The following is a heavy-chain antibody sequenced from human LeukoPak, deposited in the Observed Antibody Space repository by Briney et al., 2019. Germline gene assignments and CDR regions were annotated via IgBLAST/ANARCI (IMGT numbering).Heavy chain of an antibody. CDR2: INHSGST. CDR1: GGSFSGYY. V-gene: IGHV4-34*01. Sequence: SETLSLTCAVYGGSFSGYYWSWIRQPPGKGLEWLGEINHSGSTNYNPSLKSRVTISVDTSKNQFSLKLSSVTAADTAVYYCASPYYYGSGGYWHDAFDIWGQGTMVTVSS. CDR3: ASPYYYGSGGYWHDAFDI. D-gene: IGHD3-10*01. J-gene: IGHJ3*02.